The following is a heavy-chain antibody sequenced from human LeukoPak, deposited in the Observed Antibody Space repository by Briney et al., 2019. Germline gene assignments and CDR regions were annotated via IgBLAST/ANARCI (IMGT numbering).Heavy chain of an antibody. J-gene: IGHJ5*02. V-gene: IGHV3-21*01. CDR1: GFIFSSYS. CDR2: ISSSSSYI. D-gene: IGHD4-11*01. CDR3: ARGPSNYVQNWFDP. Sequence: GGSLRLSCAASGFIFSSYSINWVRQAPGKGLEWVSSISSSSSYIYYADTVKGRSTISRDNAKNSLYLQMNSLRAEDTAVYYCARGPSNYVQNWFDPWGQGTLVTVSS.